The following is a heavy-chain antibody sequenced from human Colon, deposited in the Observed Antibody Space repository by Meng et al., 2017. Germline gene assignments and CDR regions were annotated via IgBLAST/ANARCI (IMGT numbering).Heavy chain of an antibody. CDR3: AREEDASGNFYFDY. D-gene: IGHD3-10*01. J-gene: IGHJ4*03. CDR2: IKQDGSDK. CDR1: GFTFNNYW. V-gene: IGHV3-7*01. Sequence: GESLKISCAASGFTFNNYWMTWVRQAPGKGLEWVANIKQDGSDKYYVDSVKGRFTISRDNANNSLYLQMNSLRADDTAVYYCAREEDASGNFYFDYWGPGNLVHGAS.